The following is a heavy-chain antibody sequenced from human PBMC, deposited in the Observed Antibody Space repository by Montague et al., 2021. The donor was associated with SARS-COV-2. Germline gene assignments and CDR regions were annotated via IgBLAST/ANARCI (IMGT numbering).Heavy chain of an antibody. Sequence: SETRSLTCSVSGGSISGHYWSWIRQPPGKGLEWIGNFDHSGDTKYNPSLKSRATISVDTSKNQFVLRLHSVTAADTAVYYCAREFRIELWQTNWYFGLWGRGTLVTVSS. CDR2: FDHSGDT. CDR1: GGSISGHY. CDR3: AREFRIELWQTNWYFGL. J-gene: IGHJ2*01. V-gene: IGHV4-59*11. D-gene: IGHD3-16*01.